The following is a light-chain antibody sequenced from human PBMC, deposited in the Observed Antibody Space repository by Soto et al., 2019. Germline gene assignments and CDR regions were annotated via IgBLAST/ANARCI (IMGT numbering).Light chain of an antibody. CDR3: QQYGSSPGVT. CDR1: QSVSSN. J-gene: IGKJ5*01. Sequence: EIVMTQSPATLSVSPGERATLSCRASQSVSSNLAWYQQKPGQAPRLLIYGAATRAAGIPARFSGSGSGTDFTLTISRLEPEDFAVYYCQQYGSSPGVTVGQGTRLEIK. CDR2: GAA. V-gene: IGKV3-15*01.